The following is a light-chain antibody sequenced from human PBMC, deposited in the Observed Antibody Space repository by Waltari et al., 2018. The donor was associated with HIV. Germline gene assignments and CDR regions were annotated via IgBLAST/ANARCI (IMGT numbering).Light chain of an antibody. CDR3: QSTDRSGTYWV. Sequence: SYELTQPPSVSVSPGHTARITCPGDALPKQYAYWFQQKPGQAPVLVIYQDTERPSGIPERLSGSSLGTMVTLTITGVQAEDEADYYCQSTDRSGTYWVFGGGTKLTVL. V-gene: IGLV3-25*03. CDR2: QDT. CDR1: ALPKQY. J-gene: IGLJ3*02.